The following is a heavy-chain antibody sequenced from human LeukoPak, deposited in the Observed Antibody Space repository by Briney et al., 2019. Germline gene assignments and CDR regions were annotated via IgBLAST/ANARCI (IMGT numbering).Heavy chain of an antibody. Sequence: GGSLRLSCAASGFTFSSYEMNWVRQAPGKGLEWVSYISSSGSTIYYADSVKGRFTISRDNAKNSLYLQMNSLRAEDTAVYYCARDPGYCNSTSCYAAFDYWGQGTLVTVSS. D-gene: IGHD2-2*01. V-gene: IGHV3-48*03. CDR1: GFTFSSYE. CDR3: ARDPGYCNSTSCYAAFDY. J-gene: IGHJ4*02. CDR2: ISSSGSTI.